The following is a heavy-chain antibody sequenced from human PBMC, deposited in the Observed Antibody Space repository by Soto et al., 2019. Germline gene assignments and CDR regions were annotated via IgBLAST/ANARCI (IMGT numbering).Heavy chain of an antibody. CDR3: GHRPGGSLSGWDNGYFDY. J-gene: IGHJ4*02. V-gene: IGHV2-5*02. CDR2: IYWDDDK. Sequence: QITLNESGPTLVKPTQTLTLTCTFSGFSFSTSQVGVGWVRQPPGKAQEWLAIIYWDDDKRYNPSLRNRLSITKDNSKNQVVLTMTNVDPVDKATYYCGHRPGGSLSGWDNGYFDYWGRGVLVTVSS. CDR1: GFSFSTSQVG. D-gene: IGHD6-19*01.